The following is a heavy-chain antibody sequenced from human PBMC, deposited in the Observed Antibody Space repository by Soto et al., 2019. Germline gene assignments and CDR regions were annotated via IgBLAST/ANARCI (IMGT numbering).Heavy chain of an antibody. D-gene: IGHD4-17*01. J-gene: IGHJ4*02. V-gene: IGHV3-49*03. CDR2: IRRKAYGGTT. Sequence: GGSLRLSCTASGFTFGDYAMSWFRQAPGKGLEWVGFIRRKAYGGTTEYAASVKGRFTISRDDSKSIAYLQMNSLKTEDTAVYYCTRALMYGEDASIPPGYWGQGTLVTVSS. CDR1: GFTFGDYA. CDR3: TRALMYGEDASIPPGY.